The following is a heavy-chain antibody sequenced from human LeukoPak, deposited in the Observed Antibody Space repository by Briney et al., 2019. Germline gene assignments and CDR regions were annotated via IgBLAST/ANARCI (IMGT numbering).Heavy chain of an antibody. Sequence: MTSETLSLTCAVSGYSISSGYYWGWIRQPPGKGLEWIGGIYHSGSTYYNPSLKSRVIISVDTSKNQFSLKLSSVTAADTAVYYCARDVQNYYGSGTLYYFDYWGQGTLVTVSS. CDR3: ARDVQNYYGSGTLYYFDY. D-gene: IGHD3-10*01. CDR1: GYSISSGYY. J-gene: IGHJ4*02. V-gene: IGHV4-38-2*02. CDR2: IYHSGST.